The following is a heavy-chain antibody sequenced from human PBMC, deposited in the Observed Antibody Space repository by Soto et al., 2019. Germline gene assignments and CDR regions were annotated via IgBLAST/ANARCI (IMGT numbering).Heavy chain of an antibody. CDR2: ISAYNGNT. CDR3: ARGGSGSYLDYYYYGMDV. V-gene: IGHV1-18*01. D-gene: IGHD1-26*01. J-gene: IGHJ6*02. CDR1: GYTFTSYG. Sequence: GASVKVSCKASGYTFTSYGISWVRQAPGQGLEWMGWISAYNGNTNYAQKHQGRVTMTTDTSTSTAYMELRSLRSDDTAVYYCARGGSGSYLDYYYYGMDVWGQGTTVTVSS.